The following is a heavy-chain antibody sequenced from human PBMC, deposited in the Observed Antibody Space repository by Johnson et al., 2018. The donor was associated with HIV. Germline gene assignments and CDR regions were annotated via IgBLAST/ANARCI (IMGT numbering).Heavy chain of an antibody. CDR3: AKEGGELLLDAFDI. J-gene: IGHJ3*02. Sequence: QVQLVESGGGAVQPGRSLRLSCEASGFTFSSYAMHWVRQAPGTGLEWVAVISHDGRNQKYADSVTGRFTISSDNSKKTLFLQMNSLRAEDTAVYYCAKEGGELLLDAFDIWGQGTMVTVSS. CDR1: GFTFSSYA. CDR2: ISHDGRNQ. V-gene: IGHV3-30*14. D-gene: IGHD1-26*01.